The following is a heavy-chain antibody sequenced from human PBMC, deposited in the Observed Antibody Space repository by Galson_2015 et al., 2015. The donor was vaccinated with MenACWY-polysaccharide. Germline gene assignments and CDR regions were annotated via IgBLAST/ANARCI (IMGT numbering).Heavy chain of an antibody. CDR3: ARDGMSDNWNYLGY. Sequence: SVKVSCKASGYIFTNYGFSWVRQAPGQRLQWMGWVSAYKGNTNYAQNFQDRVTMTTDTSTTTTFMELRSLTSDDTAIYYCARDGMSDNWNYLGYWGQGTLVTVSS. D-gene: IGHD2-21*01. V-gene: IGHV1-18*04. CDR1: GYIFTNYG. J-gene: IGHJ4*02. CDR2: VSAYKGNT.